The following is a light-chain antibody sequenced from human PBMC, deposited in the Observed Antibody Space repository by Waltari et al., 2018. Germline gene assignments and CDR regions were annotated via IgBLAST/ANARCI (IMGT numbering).Light chain of an antibody. V-gene: IGLV2-11*01. J-gene: IGLJ3*02. CDR3: CSYAGRLWV. Sequence: QSALSQPRSVSGSPGQSVPISCPGTHSKIVGSTYVSWYQHHPGKVPKLTIYDVSKRPAGVPDRFSGSKSGNTASLTIFGLQAEDEAHYYCCSYAGRLWVFGGGTNLTVL. CDR1: HSKIVGSTY. CDR2: DVS.